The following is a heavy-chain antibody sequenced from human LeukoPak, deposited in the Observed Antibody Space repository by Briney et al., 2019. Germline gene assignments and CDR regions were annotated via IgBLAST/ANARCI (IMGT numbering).Heavy chain of an antibody. CDR1: GFTFSSYG. CDR3: ARFLPTGNWFDP. D-gene: IGHD4-11*01. Sequence: GSLRLSCAASGFTFSSYGMHWVRQAPGKGPEWVAVIWYDGSNKYYADSVKGRFTISRDNSKNTLYLQMNSLRAEDTAVYYCARFLPTGNWFDPWGQGTLVTVSS. V-gene: IGHV3-33*08. CDR2: IWYDGSNK. J-gene: IGHJ5*02.